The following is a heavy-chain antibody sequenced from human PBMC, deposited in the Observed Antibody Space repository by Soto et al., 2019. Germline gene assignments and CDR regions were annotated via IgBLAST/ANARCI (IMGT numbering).Heavy chain of an antibody. J-gene: IGHJ3*02. CDR1: GGTFSSYA. V-gene: IGHV1-69*13. CDR3: ARGDYYDSSGYYYFGAFDI. D-gene: IGHD3-22*01. Sequence: SVKVSCKASGGTFSSYAISWVRQAPGQGLEWMGGIIPIFGTANYAQKFQGRVTITADESTSTAYMELSSLRSEDTAVYYCARGDYYDSSGYYYFGAFDIWGQGTMVTVSS. CDR2: IIPIFGTA.